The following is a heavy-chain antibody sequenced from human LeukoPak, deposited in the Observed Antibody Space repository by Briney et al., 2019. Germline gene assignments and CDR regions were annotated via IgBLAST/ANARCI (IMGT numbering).Heavy chain of an antibody. CDR2: IKQDGSEK. D-gene: IGHD3-10*01. CDR1: GFTFSSYW. J-gene: IGHJ4*02. CDR3: AKADSMVRGVISDY. V-gene: IGHV3-7*01. Sequence: PGGSLRLSCAASGFTFSSYWMSWVRQAPGKGLEWVANIKQDGSEKYYVDSVKGRFSISRDNSKNTLYLQMNSLRAEDTAVYYCAKADSMVRGVISDYWGQGTLVTVPS.